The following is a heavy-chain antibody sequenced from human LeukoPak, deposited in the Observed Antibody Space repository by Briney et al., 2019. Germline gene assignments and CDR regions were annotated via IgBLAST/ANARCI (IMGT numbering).Heavy chain of an antibody. V-gene: IGHV3-7*04. CDR3: ARGSGDY. CDR1: GLTFSGYW. J-gene: IGHJ4*02. Sequence: GGSLRLSCAASGLTFSGYWMNWVRQAPGKGLEWVANIKPDGSEKYYVDSVRGRFTISRDNAKNSLYLQMTSLRAEDTAVYYCARGSGDYSGQGTLVTVSS. CDR2: IKPDGSEK.